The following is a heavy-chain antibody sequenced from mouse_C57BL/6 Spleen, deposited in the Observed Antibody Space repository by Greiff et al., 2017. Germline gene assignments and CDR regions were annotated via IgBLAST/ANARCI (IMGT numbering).Heavy chain of an antibody. J-gene: IGHJ2*01. D-gene: IGHD4-1*01. V-gene: IGHV5-16*01. Sequence: EVKLVESEGGLVQPGSSMKLSCTASGFTFSDYYMAWVRQVPEKGLEWVANINYDGSSTYYLDSLKSRFIISRDNAKNILYLQMSSLKSEDTATYYCARDHNWDFFDYWGQGTTLTVSS. CDR3: ARDHNWDFFDY. CDR1: GFTFSDYY. CDR2: INYDGSST.